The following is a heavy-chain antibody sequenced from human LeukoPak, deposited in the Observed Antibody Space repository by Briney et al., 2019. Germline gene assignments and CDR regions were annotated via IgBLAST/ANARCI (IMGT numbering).Heavy chain of an antibody. D-gene: IGHD1-26*01. CDR1: GFTFSSYS. V-gene: IGHV3-21*01. Sequence: KSGGSLRLSCAASGFTFSSYSMNWVRQAPGKGLEWVSSISSSSSYIYYADSVKGRFTISRDNAKNSLYLQMNSLRAEDTAVYYCARDPSGSYWFDYWGQGTLVTVSS. CDR3: ARDPSGSYWFDY. J-gene: IGHJ4*02. CDR2: ISSSSSYI.